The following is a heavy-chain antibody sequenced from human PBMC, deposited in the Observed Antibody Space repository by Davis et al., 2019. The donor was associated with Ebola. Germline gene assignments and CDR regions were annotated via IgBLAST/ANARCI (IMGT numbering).Heavy chain of an antibody. CDR1: EGTFSSYA. J-gene: IGHJ3*02. Sequence: SVKVSCKASEGTFSSYAISWVRQAPGQGLEWMGRIIPILGIANYAQKFQGRVTITADKSTSTAYMELSSLRSEDTAVYYCATQLPRARAFDIWGQGTMVTVSS. CDR2: IIPILGIA. D-gene: IGHD5-24*01. V-gene: IGHV1-69*04. CDR3: ATQLPRARAFDI.